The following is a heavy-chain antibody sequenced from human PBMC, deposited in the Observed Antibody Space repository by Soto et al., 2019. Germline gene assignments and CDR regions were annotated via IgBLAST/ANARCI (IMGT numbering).Heavy chain of an antibody. J-gene: IGHJ4*02. CDR2: IYYSGST. D-gene: IGHD3-22*01. CDR1: GGSISSDGYY. CDR3: ARGGYYYAPDY. V-gene: IGHV4-31*03. Sequence: QVQLQESGPGLVKPSQTLSLTCTVSGGSISSDGYYWSWIRQHPGKCLEWIGYIYYSGSTYYNPSLKSRVTISVDTSKKQFSLKLSSVTAADTAVYYCARGGYYYAPDYWGQGTLVTVSS.